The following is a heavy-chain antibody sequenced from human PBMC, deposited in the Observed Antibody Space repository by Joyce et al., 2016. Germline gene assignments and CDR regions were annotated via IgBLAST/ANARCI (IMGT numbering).Heavy chain of an antibody. V-gene: IGHV1-18*01. D-gene: IGHD3-22*01. Sequence: QVQLVQSGSEVKKPGASVEVSCTASGYIFTTYGISWVRQAPGQGFEWMGWISVHHGNTKYAQKFQGRVTMTIDTSTSTAYMELESLRSDDTAVYYCARDIHYYNSSGYYWGAFDIWGQGTMVSVSS. CDR3: ARDIHYYNSSGYYWGAFDI. CDR1: GYIFTTYG. J-gene: IGHJ3*02. CDR2: ISVHHGNT.